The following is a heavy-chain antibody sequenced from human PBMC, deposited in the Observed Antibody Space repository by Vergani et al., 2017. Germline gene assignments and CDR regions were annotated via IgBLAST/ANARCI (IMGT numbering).Heavy chain of an antibody. D-gene: IGHD1-26*01. CDR3: VKDRSGSPFWDAFDV. CDR1: GFTFNSYA. V-gene: IGHV3-64D*06. Sequence: EVQLVESGGGLVQPGGPLRLSCSASGFTFNSYAMHWVRQAPGKGLEYVSAISSNGGSTYYADSVKGRFTISRDNSKNTLYLQMSSLRAEDTAVYYCVKDRSGSPFWDAFDVWGQGTMVTGSS. CDR2: ISSNGGST. J-gene: IGHJ3*01.